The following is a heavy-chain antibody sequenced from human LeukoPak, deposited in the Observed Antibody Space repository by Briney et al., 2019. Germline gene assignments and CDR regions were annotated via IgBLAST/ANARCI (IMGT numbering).Heavy chain of an antibody. Sequence: GGSLRLSCAASGFTFSSYEMNWARQAPGKGLEWVSYISSSGYTIHYADSVKGRFTISRDNAKNSLYLQMNSLRAEDTAVYYCARGQQLVNAWGQGTLVTVSS. J-gene: IGHJ5*02. CDR2: ISSSGYTI. CDR3: ARGQQLVNA. D-gene: IGHD6-6*01. CDR1: GFTFSSYE. V-gene: IGHV3-48*03.